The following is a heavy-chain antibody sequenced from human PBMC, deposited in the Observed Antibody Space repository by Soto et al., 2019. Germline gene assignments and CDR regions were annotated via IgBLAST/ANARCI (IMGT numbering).Heavy chain of an antibody. D-gene: IGHD2-15*01. CDR2: IIPIFGTA. CDR3: ARGYCSGGSCYGYYYYGMDV. Sequence: SVKVSCKASGGTFSSYAISWVRQAPGQGLEWMGGIIPIFGTANYAQKFQGRVTITADESTSTAYMELSSLRSEDTAVYYCARGYCSGGSCYGYYYYGMDVWGQGTTVTVSS. J-gene: IGHJ6*02. V-gene: IGHV1-69*13. CDR1: GGTFSSYA.